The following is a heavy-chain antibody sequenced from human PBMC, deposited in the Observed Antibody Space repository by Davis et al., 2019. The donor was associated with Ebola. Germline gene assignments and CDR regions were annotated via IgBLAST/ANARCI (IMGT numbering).Heavy chain of an antibody. D-gene: IGHD4-17*01. CDR3: ARVYNDYGDSEYYFDY. CDR2: FYYSGST. CDR1: GASISRHY. Sequence: PSETLSLTCTVSGASISRHYWSWIRQPPGQGLEWIGCFYYSGSTNYNPSLKSRVTISVATSKNQFSLKLTSVTAADTAVYYCARVYNDYGDSEYYFDYWGQGTLVTVSS. J-gene: IGHJ4*02. V-gene: IGHV4-59*11.